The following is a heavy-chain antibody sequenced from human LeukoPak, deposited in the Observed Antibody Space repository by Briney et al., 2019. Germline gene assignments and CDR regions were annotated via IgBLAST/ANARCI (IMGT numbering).Heavy chain of an antibody. V-gene: IGHV1-46*01. CDR2: INPSGGST. Sequence: GASVKVSCKASGYTFTSYSVHWVRQAPGQGLEWMGIINPSGGSTTYAQHFQGRVTMTRDMSTSTVYMELSSLRSEDTAVYYCARAYYDISAGCGYWGQGTLVTVSS. D-gene: IGHD3-22*01. J-gene: IGHJ4*02. CDR3: ARAYYDISAGCGY. CDR1: GYTFTSYS.